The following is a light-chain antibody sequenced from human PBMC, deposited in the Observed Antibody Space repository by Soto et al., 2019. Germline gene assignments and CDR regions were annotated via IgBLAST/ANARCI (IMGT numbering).Light chain of an antibody. J-gene: IGKJ1*01. Sequence: EVVMTQSPATLSVSPGERATLSCRASDTVATNLAGYQQKPGQAPRLLIYGASTRATGIPARFSGSGSGTEFTLTISSLQSEDFAVYYCQQYNNWPPEKTFGQGTKVDI. V-gene: IGKV3-15*01. CDR1: DTVATN. CDR3: QQYNNWPPEKT. CDR2: GAS.